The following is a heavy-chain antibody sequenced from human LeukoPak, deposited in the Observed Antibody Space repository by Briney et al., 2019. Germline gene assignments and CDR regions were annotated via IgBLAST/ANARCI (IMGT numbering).Heavy chain of an antibody. V-gene: IGHV4-4*07. Sequence: SETLSLTCTVSGGSISSYYWSWIRQPAGKGLEWIGRIYTSGSTNYNPSLKSRVTMSVDTSKNQFSLKLSSVTAADTAVYYCARDHPLVDYYDILTGYPLTPPNVWGKGTTVTVSS. J-gene: IGHJ6*04. CDR1: GGSISSYY. D-gene: IGHD3-9*01. CDR3: ARDHPLVDYYDILTGYPLTPPNV. CDR2: IYTSGST.